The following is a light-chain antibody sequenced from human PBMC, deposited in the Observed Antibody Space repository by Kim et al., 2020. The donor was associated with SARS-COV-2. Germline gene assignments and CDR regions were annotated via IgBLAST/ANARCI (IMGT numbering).Light chain of an antibody. J-gene: IGLJ2*01. Sequence: GQQVPISCSGTASNIGTNYVSWSQQLPGKAPKLLIYDSNERPSGIPDRFSASRSGTSATLGITGLQTGDEAVYYCGTWDSSLSGGVFGGGTQLTVL. CDR3: GTWDSSLSGGV. CDR1: ASNIGTNY. V-gene: IGLV1-51*01. CDR2: DSN.